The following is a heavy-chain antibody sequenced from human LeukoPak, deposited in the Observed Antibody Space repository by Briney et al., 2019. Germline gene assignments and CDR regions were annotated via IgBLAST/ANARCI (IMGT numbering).Heavy chain of an antibody. CDR3: ARTVTVTTVYYYYGMDV. Sequence: SVKVSCKASGGTFSSYAISWVRQAPGQGLEWMRRIIPILGIANYAQKFQGRVTITADKSTSTAYMELSSLRSEDTAVYYCARTVTVTTVYYYYGMDVWGQGTTVTVSS. V-gene: IGHV1-69*04. J-gene: IGHJ6*02. CDR2: IIPILGIA. CDR1: GGTFSSYA. D-gene: IGHD4-17*01.